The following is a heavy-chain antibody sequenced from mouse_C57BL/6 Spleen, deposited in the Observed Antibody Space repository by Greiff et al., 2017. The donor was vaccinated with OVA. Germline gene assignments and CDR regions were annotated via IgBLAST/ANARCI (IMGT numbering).Heavy chain of an antibody. CDR1: GYTFTDYY. D-gene: IGHD1-1*01. CDR3: ARHSLYGSRRFDY. CDR2: INPNNGGT. Sequence: EVQLQQSGPELVKPGASVKISCKASGYTFTDYYMNWVKQSHGKSLEWIGDINPNNGGTSYNQKFKGKATLTVDKSSSTAYMELRSLTSEDSAVYYCARHSLYGSRRFDYWGQGTTLTVSS. V-gene: IGHV1-26*01. J-gene: IGHJ2*01.